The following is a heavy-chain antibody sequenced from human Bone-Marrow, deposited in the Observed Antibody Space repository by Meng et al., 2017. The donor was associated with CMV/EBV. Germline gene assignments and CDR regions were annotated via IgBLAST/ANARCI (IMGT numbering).Heavy chain of an antibody. CDR1: GFTFSNAW. Sequence: GGSLRLSCAASGFTFSNAWMSWVRQAPGKGLEWVGRIKSKTGGGTIDYAAPVIGRFTISRDDSKNTLYLQMNSLRAEDTAVYYCAKVTANGVYWGQGPLVTVSS. V-gene: IGHV3-15*01. J-gene: IGHJ4*02. CDR3: AKVTANGVY. CDR2: IKSKTGGGTI. D-gene: IGHD2-8*01.